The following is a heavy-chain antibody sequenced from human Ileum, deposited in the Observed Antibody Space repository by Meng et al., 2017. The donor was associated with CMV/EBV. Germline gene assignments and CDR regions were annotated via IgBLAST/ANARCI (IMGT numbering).Heavy chain of an antibody. CDR1: CDSMTNYY. D-gene: IGHD2-21*02. V-gene: IGHV4-59*07. CDR3: ARVRPSRLLFDY. J-gene: IGHJ4*02. Sequence: SDTLSLTSTVSCDSMTNYYWGWTRQPPGQGLECLAYIYYTWKTNYNASLETRSTISVDTSKNQFSLKLNSVTAADTAIYYWARVRPSRLLFDYWGQGMLVTVSS. CDR2: IYYTWKT.